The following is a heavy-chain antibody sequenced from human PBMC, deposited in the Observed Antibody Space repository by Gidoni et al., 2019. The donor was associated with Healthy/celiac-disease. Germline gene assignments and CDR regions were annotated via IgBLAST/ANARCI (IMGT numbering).Heavy chain of an antibody. J-gene: IGHJ6*02. D-gene: IGHD2-2*01. CDR3: ARERVGYCSSTSCYGYGMDV. V-gene: IGHV1-46*01. Sequence: QVQLVQSGAEVKKPGASVKVSCKASGYTFTSYYMHWVRQAPGQGLEWLGIINPSDGSTSNAQKFHGRVTMTRDTSTSTVYMELSSLRSEDTAVYYCARERVGYCSSTSCYGYGMDVWGQGTTVTVSS. CDR1: GYTFTSYY. CDR2: INPSDGST.